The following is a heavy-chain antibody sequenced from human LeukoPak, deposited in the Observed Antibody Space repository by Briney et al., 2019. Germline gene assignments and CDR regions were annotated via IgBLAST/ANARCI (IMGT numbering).Heavy chain of an antibody. D-gene: IGHD2-15*01. V-gene: IGHV3-15*01. CDR2: IKSNVLGGTT. CDR1: GFTFTNAW. Sequence: GGTLRLSCAASGFTFTNAWMSWLRQAPGKGLEWVGRIKSNVLGGTTDYAAPVKGRFGISRDDSKNSLYLQMNSLKTEDTAIYYCTTHGCTGGTCHIYWGQGTLVTVSS. J-gene: IGHJ4*02. CDR3: TTHGCTGGTCHIY.